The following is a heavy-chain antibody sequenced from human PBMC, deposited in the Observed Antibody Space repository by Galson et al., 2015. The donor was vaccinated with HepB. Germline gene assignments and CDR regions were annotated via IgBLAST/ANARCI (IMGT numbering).Heavy chain of an antibody. V-gene: IGHV3-48*01. J-gene: IGHJ4*02. CDR3: ARDLMIVGGDFAY. CDR2: ISSSSSNI. D-gene: IGHD3-22*01. CDR1: GFTFSSYS. Sequence: SLRLSCAASGFTFSSYSMNWVRQAPGKGLEWVSYISSSSSNIYYADSVKGRFTISRDNAKNSLYLQMNSLRAEDTAVYYCARDLMIVGGDFAYWGQGTLVTVSS.